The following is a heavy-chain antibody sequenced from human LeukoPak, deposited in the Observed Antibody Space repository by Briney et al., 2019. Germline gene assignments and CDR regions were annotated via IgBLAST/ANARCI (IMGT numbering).Heavy chain of an antibody. CDR1: GFTFSSYA. CDR2: ISGSGGST. J-gene: IGHJ4*02. CDR3: AKDWAGSDRRYYFDY. Sequence: GSLRLSCAASGFTFSSYAMGWVRQAPGKGLEWVSVISGSGGSTYYADSAKGRFTISRDNSQNTLYLQMNSLRAEDSAVYYCAKDWAGSDRRYYFDYWGQGTLVTVSS. V-gene: IGHV3-23*01. D-gene: IGHD3-22*01.